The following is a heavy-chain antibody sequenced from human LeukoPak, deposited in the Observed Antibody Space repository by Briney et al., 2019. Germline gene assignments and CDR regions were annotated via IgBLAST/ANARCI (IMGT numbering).Heavy chain of an antibody. V-gene: IGHV1-18*01. J-gene: IGHJ4*02. D-gene: IGHD5-18*01. CDR3: ARQVDTTMALPDY. CDR2: ISAYNGNT. Sequence: ASVKVSCKASGYTFTSYGISWVRQAPGLGLERMGWISAYNGNTNYAQKFQGRVTMTTDTSTSTAYMELRSLRSDDTAVYYCARQVDTTMALPDYWGQGTLVTVSS. CDR1: GYTFTSYG.